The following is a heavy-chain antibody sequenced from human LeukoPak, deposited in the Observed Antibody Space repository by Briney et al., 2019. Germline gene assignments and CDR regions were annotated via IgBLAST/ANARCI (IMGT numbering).Heavy chain of an antibody. CDR1: GFTFSSYW. CDR2: IKSDGSST. D-gene: IGHD5-12*01. J-gene: IGHJ4*02. Sequence: GGSLRLSCAASGFTFSSYWMHWVRQAPGKGLVWVSYIKSDGSSTNYADSVKGRFTISRDNAKNTPYLQMNSLRAEDTAVYYCARDRGYTQDYWGQGTLVTVSS. CDR3: ARDRGYTQDY. V-gene: IGHV3-74*01.